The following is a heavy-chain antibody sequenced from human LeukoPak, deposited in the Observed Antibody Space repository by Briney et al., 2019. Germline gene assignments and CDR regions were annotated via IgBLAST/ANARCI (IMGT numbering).Heavy chain of an antibody. J-gene: IGHJ4*02. V-gene: IGHV3-53*01. CDR3: AREVTGGNPFDY. D-gene: IGHD4-23*01. CDR1: GFTFSTYT. Sequence: GGSLRLSCAASGFTFSTYTMNWVRQAPGKGLEWVSVIYNNGNTYYADSVKGRFTISRDNSKNTLYLQMNSLRAEDTAVYYCAREVTGGNPFDYWGQGTLVTVSS. CDR2: IYNNGNT.